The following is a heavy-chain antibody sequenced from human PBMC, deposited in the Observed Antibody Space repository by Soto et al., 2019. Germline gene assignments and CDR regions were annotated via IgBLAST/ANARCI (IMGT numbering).Heavy chain of an antibody. CDR1: GYSISSGYY. V-gene: IGHV4-38-2*01. CDR2: IYHSGST. D-gene: IGHD6-13*01. J-gene: IGHJ6*02. Sequence: SLTCAVSGYSISSGYYWGWIRQPPGKGLEWIGSIYHSGSTYYNPSLNSRVTISEVTSKNQFSLQLTSVTAADTAVYYCEREQLGPNEYYYYYRMEVWGQGTTVTVSS. CDR3: EREQLGPNEYYYYYRMEV.